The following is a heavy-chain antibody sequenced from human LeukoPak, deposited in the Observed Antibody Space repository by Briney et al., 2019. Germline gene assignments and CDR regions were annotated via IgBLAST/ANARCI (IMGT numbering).Heavy chain of an antibody. V-gene: IGHV1-46*03. CDR2: INPSGGST. CDR3: AAYYYGSGSRSAAFDI. Sequence: GASVKVSCKASGYTFTKYYTHWVRQAPGQGLEWMGIINPSGGSTTYAQKFQGRVTMTRDTSTSTVYMELSSLRSEDTAVYYCAAYYYGSGSRSAAFDIWGQGTMVTVSS. D-gene: IGHD3-10*01. CDR1: GYTFTKYY. J-gene: IGHJ3*02.